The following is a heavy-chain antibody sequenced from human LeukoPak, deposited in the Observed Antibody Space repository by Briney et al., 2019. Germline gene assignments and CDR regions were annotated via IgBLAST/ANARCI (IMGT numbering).Heavy chain of an antibody. V-gene: IGHV3-23*01. J-gene: IGHJ4*02. CDR3: AKHSGSYFIYYVDS. CDR2: ISGSAYNT. CDR1: GFTFSSYG. D-gene: IGHD1-26*01. Sequence: GGSLRLSCAASGFTFSSYGMSWVRQAPGKGLEWVSTISGSAYNTYYADSVKGRFTISRDNSANTLYLQMNSLRAEDTAPYYCAKHSGSYFIYYVDSWGQGTLVTVSS.